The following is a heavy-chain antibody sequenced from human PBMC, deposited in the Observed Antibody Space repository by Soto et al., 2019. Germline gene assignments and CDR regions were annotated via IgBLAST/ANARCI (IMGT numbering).Heavy chain of an antibody. D-gene: IGHD6-13*01. CDR1: GFTFSGYS. J-gene: IGHJ4*02. CDR2: TSSDGGTK. Sequence: GGSLRLSCATSGFTFSGYSMHWFRQAPGKGLEWVAVTSSDGGTKFYADSVKGRFTVSRDNPKNTLYLQMNSLRAEDTAVYFCARGFSAGKGSPPDFWGQGSLVTVSS. V-gene: IGHV3-30-3*01. CDR3: ARGFSAGKGSPPDF.